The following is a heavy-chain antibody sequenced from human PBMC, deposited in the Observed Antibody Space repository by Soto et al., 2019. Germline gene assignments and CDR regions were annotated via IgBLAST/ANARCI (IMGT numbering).Heavy chain of an antibody. CDR1: GFSFTNAW. J-gene: IGHJ4*02. D-gene: IGHD4-17*01. CDR3: TTIYPFTVTVFLDY. CDR2: IKPKADDGTT. Sequence: DVQLVESGGCLVKPGGTLRLSCAASGFSFTNAWMNWVRQAPGKGLEWIGRIKPKADDGTTDYAAPVRGRFTISRDDSKDTLYLQMNNLRTEDTAVYYCTTIYPFTVTVFLDYWGQGTLVTVSS. V-gene: IGHV3-15*01.